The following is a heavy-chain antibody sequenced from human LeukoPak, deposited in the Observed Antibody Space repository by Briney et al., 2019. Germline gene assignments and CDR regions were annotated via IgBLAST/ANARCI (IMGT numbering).Heavy chain of an antibody. CDR1: GFTFSNYN. CDR2: ISSSGSTI. V-gene: IGHV3-48*04. J-gene: IGHJ4*02. CDR3: ARDPVDTAMVTFDY. D-gene: IGHD5-18*01. Sequence: GGSLRLSCAASGFTFSNYNMNWVRQAPGKGLEWVSYISSSGSTIYYADSVKGRFTISRDNAKNSLYLQMNSLRAEDTAVYYCARDPVDTAMVTFDYWGQGTLVTVSS.